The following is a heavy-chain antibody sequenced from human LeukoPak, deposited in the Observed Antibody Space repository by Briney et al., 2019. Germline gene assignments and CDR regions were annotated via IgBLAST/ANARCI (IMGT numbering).Heavy chain of an antibody. D-gene: IGHD3-9*01. Sequence: GGSLRLSCAASGFSFSDYAMSWVRQAPARGPEWVSSIRGGGDTFYADSVKGRFTLSRDDSRNTVYLQLNNLRVEDTAIYYCAKANWVLNADAVWWGQGTQVTVSS. CDR1: GFSFSDYA. V-gene: IGHV3-23*01. CDR3: AKANWVLNADAVW. CDR2: IRGGGDT. J-gene: IGHJ4*02.